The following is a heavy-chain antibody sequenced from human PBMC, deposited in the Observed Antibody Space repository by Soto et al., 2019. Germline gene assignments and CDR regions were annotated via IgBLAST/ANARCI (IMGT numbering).Heavy chain of an antibody. V-gene: IGHV3-73*01. J-gene: IGHJ4*02. D-gene: IGHD4-4*01. CDR3: VSQVGDDYNGEGCYDY. Sequence: EVQLVESGGGLVQPEGSLKLSCAASGFTFSGSAMHWIRQAPGKGLEWVGRIRSKANSYATADAASVQGRFTVSRDDSKNTVNLQMNSLTPEDAAIYYCVSQVGDDYNGEGCYDYWGQGTLVIVSS. CDR2: IRSKANSYAT. CDR1: GFTFSGSA.